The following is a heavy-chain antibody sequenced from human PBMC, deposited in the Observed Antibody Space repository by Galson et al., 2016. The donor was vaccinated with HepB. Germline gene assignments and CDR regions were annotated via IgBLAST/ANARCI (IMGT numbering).Heavy chain of an antibody. Sequence: LRLSCAASGFPFSTYYMTWVRQPPGKGLEWVAGIKQDGSEKYYVDSVKGRFTISRDNAKNSLYVQMDSLRAEDTAVYFCARERFCSSATCYVGDAFHIGGQGTMVTVSS. CDR1: GFPFSTYY. D-gene: IGHD2-2*01. CDR2: IKQDGSEK. V-gene: IGHV3-7*05. J-gene: IGHJ3*02. CDR3: ARERFCSSATCYVGDAFHI.